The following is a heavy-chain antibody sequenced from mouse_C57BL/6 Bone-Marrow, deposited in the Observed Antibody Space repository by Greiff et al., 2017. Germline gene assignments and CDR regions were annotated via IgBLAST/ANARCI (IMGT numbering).Heavy chain of an antibody. V-gene: IGHV2-2*01. CDR1: GFSLTSYG. Sequence: QVKLQQSGPGLVQPSQSLSITCTVSGFSLTSYGVHWVRQSPGMGLEWLGVLWSGGSTDYNAAFISRLGFSKDNSKSQVFFKMNSLQADETAIYYGARKGDYYGSFYAMDDWGQGTSVTVSS. CDR3: ARKGDYYGSFYAMDD. D-gene: IGHD1-1*01. J-gene: IGHJ4*01. CDR2: LWSGGST.